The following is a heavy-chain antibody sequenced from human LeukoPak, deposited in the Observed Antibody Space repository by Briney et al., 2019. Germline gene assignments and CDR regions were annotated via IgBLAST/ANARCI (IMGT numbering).Heavy chain of an antibody. V-gene: IGHV3-7*01. J-gene: IGHJ4*02. CDR2: IKQDGSEK. D-gene: IGHD4-17*01. Sequence: QSGGSLRLSCAASGFTLSSYWMSWVRQAPGKGLEWVANIKQDGSEKYYVDSVKGRFTISRDNAKNSLYLQMNSLRAEDTAVYYCAREVGDYGDYLDYWGQGTLVTVSS. CDR3: AREVGDYGDYLDY. CDR1: GFTLSSYW.